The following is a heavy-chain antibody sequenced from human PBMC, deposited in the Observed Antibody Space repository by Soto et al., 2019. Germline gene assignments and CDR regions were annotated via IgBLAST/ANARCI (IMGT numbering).Heavy chain of an antibody. CDR3: ARDLVVATGYYYYGMDV. CDR1: GLTFSSYS. Sequence: EVQLVESGGGLVKPGGSLRLSCAASGLTFSSYSMNWVRQAPGKGLEWVSSISSSSSYIYYADSVKGRFTISRDNAKXXXXLXXXXXXAEDTAVYYCARDLVVATGYYYYGMDVWGQGTTVTVSS. CDR2: ISSSSSYI. V-gene: IGHV3-21*01. D-gene: IGHD5-12*01. J-gene: IGHJ6*02.